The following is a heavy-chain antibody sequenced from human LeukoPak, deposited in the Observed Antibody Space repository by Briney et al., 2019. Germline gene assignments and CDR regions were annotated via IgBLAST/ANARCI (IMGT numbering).Heavy chain of an antibody. J-gene: IGHJ4*02. D-gene: IGHD3-10*01. CDR3: AKDPALWFGDGDF. V-gene: IGHV3-30*02. CDR1: GFTFSSYG. CDR2: IRYDGSNK. Sequence: GGSLRLSCAASGFTFSSYGMHWVRQAPGKGLEWVAFIRYDGSNKYYADSVKGRFTISRDNSKNTLYLQMNSLRAEYTAVYYCAKDPALWFGDGDFWGRGNLVTVSS.